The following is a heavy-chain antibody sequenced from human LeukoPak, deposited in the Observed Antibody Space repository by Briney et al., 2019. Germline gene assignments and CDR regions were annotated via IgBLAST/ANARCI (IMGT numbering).Heavy chain of an antibody. CDR2: LSGSGGNT. Sequence: GGSLRLSCAASAFDFTIYDMNWVRQAPGKGLEWVSTLSGSGGNTYYADSVKGRVTISRDNSKNTLYLQMNSLRAEDTAVYHCAKGSYYYDSADYFDYWGQGTLVTVSS. V-gene: IGHV3-23*01. CDR1: AFDFTIYD. CDR3: AKGSYYYDSADYFDY. D-gene: IGHD3-22*01. J-gene: IGHJ4*02.